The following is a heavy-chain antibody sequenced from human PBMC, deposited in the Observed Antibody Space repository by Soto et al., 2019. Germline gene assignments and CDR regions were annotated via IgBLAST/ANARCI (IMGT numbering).Heavy chain of an antibody. Sequence: SETLSLTCSVSGAFIRGYYWSWMRQTPGKGLEWIGHSYYSGYTDYNPSLKSRVVISVDASQNQVSLKLRSVTAADTAVYYCARCFGGNYKRQDEEQYYFDYWGQGILVTVSS. V-gene: IGHV4-59*01. J-gene: IGHJ4*02. CDR2: SYYSGYT. CDR3: ARCFGGNYKRQDEEQYYFDY. D-gene: IGHD1-26*01. CDR1: GAFIRGYY.